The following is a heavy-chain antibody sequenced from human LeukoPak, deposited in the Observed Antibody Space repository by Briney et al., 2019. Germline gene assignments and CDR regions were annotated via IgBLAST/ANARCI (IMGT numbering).Heavy chain of an antibody. CDR3: ARGLEDYGDYLVST. D-gene: IGHD4-17*01. CDR1: GGTFSSYA. CDR2: IIPILGIA. Sequence: ASVKVSCKASGGTFSSYATSWVRKAPGQGLEWMGRIIPILGIANYAQKFQGRVTITADKSTSTAYMELSSLRSEDTAVYYCARGLEDYGDYLVSTWGQGTLVTVSS. J-gene: IGHJ5*02. V-gene: IGHV1-69*04.